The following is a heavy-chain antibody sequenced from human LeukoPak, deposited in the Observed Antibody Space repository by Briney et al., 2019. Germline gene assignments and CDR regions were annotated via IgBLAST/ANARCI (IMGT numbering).Heavy chain of an antibody. CDR3: ARDRHGSADYNFDY. CDR1: GFTFINYA. V-gene: IGHV3-30*04. CDR2: ISIDGSDK. Sequence: PGGSLRLSCAASGFTFINYALHWVRQAPGKGLEWVAVISIDGSDKHYAESVQGRFTISRDNSKNTLYLQMNSLRAEDAAVYFCARDRHGSADYNFDYWGQGTRVAVSS. J-gene: IGHJ4*02. D-gene: IGHD4-11*01.